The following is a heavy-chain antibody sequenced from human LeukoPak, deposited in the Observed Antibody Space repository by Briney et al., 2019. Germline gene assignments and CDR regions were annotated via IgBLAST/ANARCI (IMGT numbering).Heavy chain of an antibody. V-gene: IGHV3-48*03. CDR2: IISNGSAI. J-gene: IGHJ4*02. Sequence: GGSLRLSCTVSGFSINTFEMNWVRQAPGKGLEWVSQIISNGSAIYYADSVKGRFTLSRDNAKNSLYLQMSSLRVEDTAVYYCARRFDSWGQGTLVTVSS. CDR3: ARRFDS. CDR1: GFSINTFE.